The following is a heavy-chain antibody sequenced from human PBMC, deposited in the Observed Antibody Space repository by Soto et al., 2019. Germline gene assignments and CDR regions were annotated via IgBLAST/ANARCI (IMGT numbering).Heavy chain of an antibody. Sequence: EVQLVESGGGLVQPGGSLKLSCAASGFTFSGSAMHWVRQASGKGLEWVGRIRSKANSYATAYAASVKGRFTISRDDSKNTAYLQMNSLKTEDTAVYYCTRLTDDFWSGFAFYWGQGTLVTVSS. J-gene: IGHJ4*02. CDR2: IRSKANSYAT. D-gene: IGHD3-3*01. CDR1: GFTFSGSA. V-gene: IGHV3-73*02. CDR3: TRLTDDFWSGFAFY.